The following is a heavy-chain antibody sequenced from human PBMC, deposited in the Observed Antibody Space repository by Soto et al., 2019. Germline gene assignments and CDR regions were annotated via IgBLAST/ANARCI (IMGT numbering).Heavy chain of an antibody. CDR3: ARVGIGGMDV. CDR2: INPSDGST. CDR1: GYIFTNHY. J-gene: IGHJ6*02. Sequence: QVQLVQSGAEVKKPGASVKVSCKASGYIFTNHYLHWVRQAPGQGLEWMGIINPSDGSTSYAQKFQGRVTMTRDTSTRTVDMELNSLRSEDTAVYYCARVGIGGMDVWGQGTTVTVSS. V-gene: IGHV1-46*01.